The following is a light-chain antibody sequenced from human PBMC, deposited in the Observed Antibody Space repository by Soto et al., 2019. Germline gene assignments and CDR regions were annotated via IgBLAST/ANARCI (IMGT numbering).Light chain of an antibody. CDR2: GVF. CDR3: QQYNKWPLT. CDR1: QSVSSN. V-gene: IGKV3-15*01. J-gene: IGKJ4*01. Sequence: EIVMTQSPATLSVSPGERATLSCRASQSVSSNLAWYQQKPGQAPRLLIYGVFTRATGIPVRCSGSGSGTEFTLTVSSAQPEDFAVYYCQQYNKWPLTFGGGTEVEI.